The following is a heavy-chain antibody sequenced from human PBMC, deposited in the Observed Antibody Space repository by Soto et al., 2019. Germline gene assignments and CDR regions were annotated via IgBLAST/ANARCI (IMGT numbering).Heavy chain of an antibody. CDR2: IRSQGDGGTA. Sequence: QLVESGGGFVKPGTSLRLTCAASGFTFSNAWMTWVRQAPGKGLERVGLIRSQGDGGTADYAAPVRGRFTISRADSQNMVFLQMDSLQPEDTAVYYCITAPLRWGQGTLVTVSS. V-gene: IGHV3-15*01. CDR1: GFTFSNAW. CDR3: ITAPLR. J-gene: IGHJ4*02.